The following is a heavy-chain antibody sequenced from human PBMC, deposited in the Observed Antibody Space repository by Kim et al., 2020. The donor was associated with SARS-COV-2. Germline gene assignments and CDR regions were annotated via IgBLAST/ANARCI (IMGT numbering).Heavy chain of an antibody. J-gene: IGHJ6*02. CDR3: ARTVRGVLRFLEWRDYGMDV. V-gene: IGHV4-34*01. CDR2: INHSGST. CDR1: GGSFSGYY. D-gene: IGHD3-3*01. Sequence: SETLSLTCAVYGGSFSGYYWSWIRQPPGKGLEWIGEINHSGSTNYNPSLKSRVTISVDTSKNQFSLKLSSVTAADTAVYYCARTVRGVLRFLEWRDYGMDVWGQGTTVTVSS.